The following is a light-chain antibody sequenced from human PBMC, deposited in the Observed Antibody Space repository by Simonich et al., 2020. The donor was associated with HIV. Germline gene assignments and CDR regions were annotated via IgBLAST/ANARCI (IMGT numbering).Light chain of an antibody. Sequence: QSALTQPASVSGSPGQSITISCTGNSSDVGAYNLVSWYQQHPGKAPKIRTYGGSKRPSGVSNRFSGSKSGNTASLTISGLQAEDEAEYYCCSYAAVLFGGGTKLTVL. J-gene: IGLJ2*01. CDR2: GGS. V-gene: IGLV2-23*01. CDR3: CSYAAVL. CDR1: SSDVGAYNL.